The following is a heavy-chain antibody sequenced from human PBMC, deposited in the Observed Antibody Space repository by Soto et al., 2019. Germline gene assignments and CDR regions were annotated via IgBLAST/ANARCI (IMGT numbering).Heavy chain of an antibody. CDR3: AKDYSSGSKAPYYFDY. V-gene: IGHV3-49*04. J-gene: IGHJ4*02. CDR1: GFTFGDYA. D-gene: IGHD6-19*01. Sequence: GGSLRLSCTASGFTFGDYAMSWVRQAPGKGLEWVGFIRSKAYGGATEYAASVKGRFTISGGDSKSIAYLQMNSLKTEDTAVYYCAKDYSSGSKAPYYFDYWGQGTLVTVSS. CDR2: IRSKAYGGAT.